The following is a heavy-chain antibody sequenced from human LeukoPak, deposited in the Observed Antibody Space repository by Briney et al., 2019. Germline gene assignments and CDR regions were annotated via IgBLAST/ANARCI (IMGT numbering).Heavy chain of an antibody. Sequence: SETLSLTCTVSGGSISSDDYYWSWIRQPPGKGLEWIGNIYYSGSTYYNPSLKSRVAMSVDTSKNQFSLRLSSVTVADTAVYYCAREDFYYFDSSGYYLYWGQGTLATVSS. CDR1: GGSISSDDYY. CDR3: AREDFYYFDSSGYYLY. D-gene: IGHD3-22*01. CDR2: IYYSGST. J-gene: IGHJ4*02. V-gene: IGHV4-30-4*01.